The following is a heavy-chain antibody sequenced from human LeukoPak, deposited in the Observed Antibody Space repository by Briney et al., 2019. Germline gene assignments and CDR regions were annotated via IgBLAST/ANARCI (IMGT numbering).Heavy chain of an antibody. CDR3: ARGKTPLYYYCLDV. CDR1: GFTFSSYA. CDR2: ISGSGGST. V-gene: IGHV3-23*01. Sequence: PGGSLRLSCAASGFTFSSYAMSWVRQAPGKGLEWVSAISGSGGSTYYADSVKGRFTISRDNSKNTLYLQMNSLRAEDTAVYYCARGKTPLYYYCLDVWGQGTTVTVSS. J-gene: IGHJ6*02.